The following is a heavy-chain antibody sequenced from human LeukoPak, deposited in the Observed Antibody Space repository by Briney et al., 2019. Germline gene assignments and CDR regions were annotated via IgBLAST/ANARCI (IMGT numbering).Heavy chain of an antibody. D-gene: IGHD4-17*01. J-gene: IGHJ4*02. V-gene: IGHV4-59*08. Sequence: SETLSLTCTVSGGSITNYYWTWMRQSPGKGLKWFGYVYYTGSVNYNPSLKSRVTILVDTSKNQFSLNLISVTAADTAVYYCARLAPVAHSGDYLGYFDYWGQGILVTVSS. CDR3: ARLAPVAHSGDYLGYFDY. CDR2: VYYTGSV. CDR1: GGSITNYY.